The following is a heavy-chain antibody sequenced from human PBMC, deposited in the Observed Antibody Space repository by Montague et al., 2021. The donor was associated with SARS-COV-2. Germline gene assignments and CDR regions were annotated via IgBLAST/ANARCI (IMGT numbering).Heavy chain of an antibody. CDR1: GFTFSIFA. V-gene: IGHV3-23*03. CDR3: AKRNGYNPRNWSFDY. CDR2: LYKDDRTT. J-gene: IGHJ4*02. D-gene: IGHD5-24*01. Sequence: SLRLSCAASGFTFSIFAMSWARQAPGKGLEWISVLYKDDRTTDYAGSVKGRFTISRDNSKNTLYLQMDSLRVEDTAAYYCAKRNGYNPRNWSFDYWGRGTLVTVSS.